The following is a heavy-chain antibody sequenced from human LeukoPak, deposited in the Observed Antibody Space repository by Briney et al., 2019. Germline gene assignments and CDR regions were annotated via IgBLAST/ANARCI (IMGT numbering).Heavy chain of an antibody. J-gene: IGHJ3*02. CDR3: ARVGVVHAFDI. CDR2: ISSSSSYI. Sequence: GGSLRLSCAASGFTFSSYSMNWVRQAQGKGLEWVSSISSSSSYIYYADSVKGRFTISRDNAKNSLYLQMNSLRAEDTAVYYCARVGVVHAFDIWGQGSMVTVSS. CDR1: GFTFSSYS. D-gene: IGHD2-15*01. V-gene: IGHV3-21*01.